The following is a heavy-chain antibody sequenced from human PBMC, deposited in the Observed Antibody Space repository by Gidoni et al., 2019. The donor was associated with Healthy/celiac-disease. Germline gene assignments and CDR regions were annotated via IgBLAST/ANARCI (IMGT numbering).Heavy chain of an antibody. CDR3: ARHLNYYDSSGYSRLDAFDI. CDR2: IYYSGST. D-gene: IGHD3-22*01. J-gene: IGHJ3*02. CDR1: GGSISSSSYY. Sequence: QLQLQESGPGLVKPSETLSLTCTVAGGSISSSSYYWGWIRQPPGKGLEWIGSIYYSGSTYYNPSLKSRVTISVDTSKNQFSLKLSSVTAADTAVYYCARHLNYYDSSGYSRLDAFDIWGQGTMVTVSS. V-gene: IGHV4-39*01.